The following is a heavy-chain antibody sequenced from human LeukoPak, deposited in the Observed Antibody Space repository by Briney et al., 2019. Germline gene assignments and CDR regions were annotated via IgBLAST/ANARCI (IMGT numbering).Heavy chain of an antibody. D-gene: IGHD5-24*01. J-gene: IGHJ4*02. Sequence: GGSLRLSCAASGFTFSNAWMSWVRQAPGKGLEWVGRIKSKTDGGTTDYAAPVKGRFTISRDDSKNTLYLQMNSLRAEDTAVYYCARSRDGYNFPAPSYFDYWGQGTLVTVSS. CDR2: IKSKTDGGTT. V-gene: IGHV3-15*01. CDR1: GFTFSNAW. CDR3: ARSRDGYNFPAPSYFDY.